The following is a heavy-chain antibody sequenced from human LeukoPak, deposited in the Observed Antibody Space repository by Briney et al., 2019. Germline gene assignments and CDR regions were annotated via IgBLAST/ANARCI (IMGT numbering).Heavy chain of an antibody. D-gene: IGHD3-22*01. V-gene: IGHV3-21*01. Sequence: GGSLELSCAGSGFTFSSYNMNWVPQAPGKGLEWVASITSIGTYKYYAGSVKGRFTISRDNAKNSLFMEMNSLRVEDTAVYYCARDDGSYYDSSGSPDYWGQGTLVTVSS. CDR3: ARDDGSYYDSSGSPDY. J-gene: IGHJ4*02. CDR2: ITSIGTYK. CDR1: GFTFSSYN.